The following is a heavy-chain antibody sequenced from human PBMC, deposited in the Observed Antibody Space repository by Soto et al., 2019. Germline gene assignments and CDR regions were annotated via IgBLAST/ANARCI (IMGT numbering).Heavy chain of an antibody. D-gene: IGHD4-17*01. V-gene: IGHV4-39*01. Sequence: QLRLQESGPRLVKPSETLSLTCTVSGASMTSSSYYWGCVRQPPGLGLEWIGTIYYNGSTYYSPSLMSRVTISVDTSKNHFSLSLRSVTAADTAMYNCAMTTVTYPDYFDVWGQGSLVTLSS. J-gene: IGHJ4*02. CDR2: IYYNGST. CDR3: AMTTVTYPDYFDV. CDR1: GASMTSSSYY.